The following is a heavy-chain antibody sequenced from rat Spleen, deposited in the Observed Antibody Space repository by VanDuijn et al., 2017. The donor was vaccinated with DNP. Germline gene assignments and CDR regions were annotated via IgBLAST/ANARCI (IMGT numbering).Heavy chain of an antibody. CDR1: DYY. Sequence: DYYMAWVRQAPNKGLEGVAIVNFDGSRTYYRDSVQGRFTISRDNAKSTLYLQMDSLRSEDTATYYCARHGNGTYYYDYWGQGVMVTVSS. D-gene: IGHD1-12*02. CDR2: VNFDGSRT. CDR3: ARHGNGTYYYDY. J-gene: IGHJ2*01. V-gene: IGHV5-7*01.